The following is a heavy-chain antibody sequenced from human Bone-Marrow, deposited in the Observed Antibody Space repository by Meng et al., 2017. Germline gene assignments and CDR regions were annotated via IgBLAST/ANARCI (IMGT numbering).Heavy chain of an antibody. CDR1: GFTFSSYG. J-gene: IGHJ4*02. CDR3: TRDHTMIRGVLAD. Sequence: GESLKISCAASGFTFSSYGMHWVRQAPGKGLEWVSVIYSGGTTYYADSVKGRFTISRDNSKNTLYLQMDSLSAEDTAVYYCTRDHTMIRGVLADWGQGTLVTVSS. CDR2: IYSGGTT. D-gene: IGHD3-10*01. V-gene: IGHV3-NL1*01.